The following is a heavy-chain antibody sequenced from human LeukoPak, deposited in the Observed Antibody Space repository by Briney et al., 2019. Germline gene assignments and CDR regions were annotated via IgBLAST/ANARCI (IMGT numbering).Heavy chain of an antibody. CDR2: ISGSGGST. Sequence: GGSLRLSCAASGFTFSSYAMSWVRQAPGKGLEWVSAISGSGGSTYYADSVKGRFTISRDNSKNTLYLQMNSLRAEDTAVFYCAKVVDGSGIPPWFDPWGQGTLVTVSS. V-gene: IGHV3-23*01. D-gene: IGHD3-10*01. CDR1: GFTFSSYA. CDR3: AKVVDGSGIPPWFDP. J-gene: IGHJ5*02.